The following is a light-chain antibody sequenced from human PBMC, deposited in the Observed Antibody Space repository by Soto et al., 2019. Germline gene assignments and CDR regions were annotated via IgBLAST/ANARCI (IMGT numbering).Light chain of an antibody. Sequence: QSALTQPASVSGSPGQSITISCTGTSSDVGVYNSVAWYQHNPGKAPKLMIYDVSNRHSGVSSRFSGSKSGNTASLSISGLQAEDEADYYCSSYTTRSTLVFGTGTKLTVL. CDR1: SSDVGVYNS. J-gene: IGLJ1*01. CDR3: SSYTTRSTLV. V-gene: IGLV2-14*01. CDR2: DVS.